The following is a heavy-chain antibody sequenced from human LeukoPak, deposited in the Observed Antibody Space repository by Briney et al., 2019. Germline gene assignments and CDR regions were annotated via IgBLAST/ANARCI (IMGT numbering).Heavy chain of an antibody. D-gene: IGHD4-17*01. CDR3: AKDYGDYSLA. CDR2: IYHSGSP. CDR1: GGSISSSSFY. V-gene: IGHV4-39*02. Sequence: SETLSLTCTVSGGSISSSSFYWGWIRQPPGKGLEWIGAIYHSGSPYYNPSLNSRVTISGDTSKNQFSLKLSSVTAADTAVYYCAKDYGDYSLAWGQGTLVTVSS. J-gene: IGHJ5*02.